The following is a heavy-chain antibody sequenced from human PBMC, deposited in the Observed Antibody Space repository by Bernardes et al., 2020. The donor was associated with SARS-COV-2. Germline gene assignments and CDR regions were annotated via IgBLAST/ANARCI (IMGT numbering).Heavy chain of an antibody. CDR2: ISSSGSTI. D-gene: IGHD1-26*01. CDR3: ARQTGARSFDF. V-gene: IGHV3-48*01. Sequence: GGSLRLSCAASGFIFSDFGMNWVRQAPGKGLEWVSCISSSGSTIYYADSVKGRFTISRDNAKKSLHLQMSSLRVEDTAVYYCARQTGARSFDFWGQGTLVTVSS. CDR1: GFIFSDFG. J-gene: IGHJ4*02.